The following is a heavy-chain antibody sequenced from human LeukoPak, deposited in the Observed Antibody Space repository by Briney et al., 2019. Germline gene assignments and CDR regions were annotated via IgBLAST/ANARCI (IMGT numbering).Heavy chain of an antibody. D-gene: IGHD2-15*01. J-gene: IGHJ4*02. CDR3: ARGGYCSGGSCSPYYFDY. V-gene: IGHV1-69*05. CDR1: GGTFSSYA. CDR2: IIPIFGTA. Sequence: SVKVSCKASGGTFSSYAISWVRQAPGQGLEWMGRIIPIFGTANYAQKFQGRVTITTDESTSTAYMELRSLRSEDTAVYYCARGGYCSGGSCSPYYFDYWGQGTLVTVSS.